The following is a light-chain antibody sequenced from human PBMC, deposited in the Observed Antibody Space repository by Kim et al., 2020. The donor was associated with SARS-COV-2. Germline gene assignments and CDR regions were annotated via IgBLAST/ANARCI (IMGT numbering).Light chain of an antibody. CDR1: QSVSSSY. Sequence: PGERVTIVCRARQSVSSSYLTWYQQKPGQAPRLLIYGASSRATGIPARFSVSGSGTDFTLTISSLQPEDFAVYYCQQYYNLLTFGGGTKVDIK. J-gene: IGKJ4*01. V-gene: IGKV3D-7*01. CDR2: GAS. CDR3: QQYYNLLT.